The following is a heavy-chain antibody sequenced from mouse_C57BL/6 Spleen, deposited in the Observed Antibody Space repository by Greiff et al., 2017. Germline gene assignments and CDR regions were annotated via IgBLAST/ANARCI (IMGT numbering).Heavy chain of an antibody. CDR3: AIWNYYYGSSSAMDY. CDR1: GYTFTSYW. V-gene: IGHV1-74*01. Sequence: VQLQQPGAELVKPGASVKVSCKASGYTFTSYWMHWVKQRPGQGLEWIGRIHPSDSDTNYNQKFKGKATLTVEKSSSTAYMQLSSLTSEDSAVYYWAIWNYYYGSSSAMDYWGQGTSVTVSS. J-gene: IGHJ4*01. CDR2: IHPSDSDT. D-gene: IGHD1-1*01.